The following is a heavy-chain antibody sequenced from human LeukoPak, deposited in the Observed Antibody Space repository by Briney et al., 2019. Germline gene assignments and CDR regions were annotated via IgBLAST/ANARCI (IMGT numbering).Heavy chain of an antibody. V-gene: IGHV3-20*04. CDR1: GFTFDDYG. CDR3: ARDNCGGDCNYYYMDV. J-gene: IGHJ6*03. CDR2: INWNGGST. D-gene: IGHD2-21*02. Sequence: PGGSPRLSCAASGFTFDDYGMSWVRQAPGKGLKWVSGINWNGGSTGYADSVKGRFTISRDNAKNSLYLQMNSLRAEDTALYYCARDNCGGDCNYYYMDVWGKGTTVTVSS.